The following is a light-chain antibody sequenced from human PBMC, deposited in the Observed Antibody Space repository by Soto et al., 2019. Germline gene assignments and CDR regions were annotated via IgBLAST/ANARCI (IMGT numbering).Light chain of an antibody. J-gene: IGKJ5*01. CDR1: QSVSSSY. CDR2: GAS. Sequence: EIVLTQSPGTLSLSPGERATLSCRASQSVSSSYLAWYQQKPGQAPRLLIYGASSRATGIPDRFSGSGSGXXXXXXXXXXXXXXFXVXYXXQYGSSPITFGQGTRLEIK. CDR3: XQYGSSPIT. V-gene: IGKV3-20*01.